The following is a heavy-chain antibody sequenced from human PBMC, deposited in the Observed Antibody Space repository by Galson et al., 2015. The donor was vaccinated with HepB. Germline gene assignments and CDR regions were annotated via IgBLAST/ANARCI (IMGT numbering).Heavy chain of an antibody. J-gene: IGHJ4*02. CDR2: TYYRSKWYS. D-gene: IGHD1-7*01. CDR3: AREPVTGTRYFDY. CDR1: GDSVSNNNAA. Sequence: CAISGDSVSNNNAAWSWIRQSPSRGLEWLGRTYYRSKWYSDYAVSVKSRITLNPDTSKNQFSLQLSSVTPEDTAVYYCAREPVTGTRYFDYWGQGTLVTVSS. V-gene: IGHV6-1*01.